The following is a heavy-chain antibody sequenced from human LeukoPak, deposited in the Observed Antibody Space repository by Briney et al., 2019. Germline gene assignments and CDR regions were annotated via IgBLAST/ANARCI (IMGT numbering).Heavy chain of an antibody. CDR1: GGSISSRNW. CDR2: IYHSGST. CDR3: ARGGADYGAFDI. J-gene: IGHJ3*02. V-gene: IGHV4-4*02. D-gene: IGHD4-17*01. Sequence: SETLSLTCSVSGGSISSRNWWSWVRQPPGKGLEWIGEIYHSGSTNYNPSLRSRVTMSVDKSKKQFSLRLSSLTAADTAVYYCARGGADYGAFDIWGQGTMVTLST.